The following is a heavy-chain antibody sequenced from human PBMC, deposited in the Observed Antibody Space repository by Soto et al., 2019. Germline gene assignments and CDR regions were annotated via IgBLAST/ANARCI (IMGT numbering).Heavy chain of an antibody. V-gene: IGHV1-69*12. Sequence: QVQLVQSGAEVKKPGSSVKVSCKASGGTFRSYAVSWVRQAPGQGLEWMGGIIPIFGTANYAQKFQGRVTITADDSKSTGYMELSSLRSEDTAVYYCARSRGGYYYGMDVWGQGTTVTVSS. CDR2: IIPIFGTA. D-gene: IGHD3-10*01. CDR3: ARSRGGYYYGMDV. CDR1: GGTFRSYA. J-gene: IGHJ6*02.